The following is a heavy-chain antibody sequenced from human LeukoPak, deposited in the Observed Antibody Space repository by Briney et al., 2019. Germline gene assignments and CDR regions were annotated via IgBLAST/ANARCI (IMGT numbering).Heavy chain of an antibody. J-gene: IGHJ4*02. Sequence: ASVKVSCKASGYTFTSCYMHCVPQAPGQGLEWMGIINPGGSTTTYAQKFQGRVTMTRDTSTSTVYMELSSLRSEDTAVYYCARSLHRRGYSYGDYWGQGTLVTVSS. CDR2: INPGGSTT. V-gene: IGHV1-46*01. CDR3: ARSLHRRGYSYGDY. D-gene: IGHD5-18*01. CDR1: GYTFTSCY.